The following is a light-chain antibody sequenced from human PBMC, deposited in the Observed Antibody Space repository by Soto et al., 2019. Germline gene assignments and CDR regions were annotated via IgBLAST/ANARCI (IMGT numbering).Light chain of an antibody. J-gene: IGKJ3*01. Sequence: EIVLTQSPATLSLSPGDRATLSCRASQSVGSFLAWYQQKPGQAPRLLIYDTSNRATGIPARFSGSGSGTDFTLTISSLGPEDFAVYYCQQRSDWPPDITFGPGTKVDIK. CDR2: DTS. V-gene: IGKV3-11*01. CDR3: QQRSDWPPDIT. CDR1: QSVGSF.